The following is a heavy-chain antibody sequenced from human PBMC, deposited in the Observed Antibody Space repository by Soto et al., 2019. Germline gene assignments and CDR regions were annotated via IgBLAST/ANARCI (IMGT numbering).Heavy chain of an antibody. D-gene: IGHD6-19*01. CDR3: ARNGGWDEVNYYYCMDV. V-gene: IGHV3-30-3*01. CDR2: ISYDGSNK. CDR1: GFTFSSYA. J-gene: IGHJ6*02. Sequence: QVQLVESGGGVVQPGRSLRLSCAASGFTFSSYAMHWVRQAPGTGLEWVAVISYDGSNKYYADSVKGRFTISRDNSKNTVDLQQHSGRADDTAVYYGARNGGWDEVNYYYCMDVWGQGTTVTVSS.